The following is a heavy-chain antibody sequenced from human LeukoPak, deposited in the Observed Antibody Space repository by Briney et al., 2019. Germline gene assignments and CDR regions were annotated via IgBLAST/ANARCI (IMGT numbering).Heavy chain of an antibody. Sequence: GGSLRLSCAASGLTFSSYAMSWVRQAPGKGLEWVSAISGSSGHTYYADSVKGRFTISRDNSKNTLYLQMNSLRAEDTAVYYCAKVVFEEMEWLLYSDHWGQGTLVTVSS. J-gene: IGHJ4*02. CDR1: GLTFSSYA. D-gene: IGHD3-3*01. V-gene: IGHV3-23*01. CDR3: AKVVFEEMEWLLYSDH. CDR2: ISGSSGHT.